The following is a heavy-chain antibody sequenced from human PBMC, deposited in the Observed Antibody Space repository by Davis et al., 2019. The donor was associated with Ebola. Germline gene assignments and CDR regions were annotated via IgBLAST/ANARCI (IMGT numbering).Heavy chain of an antibody. J-gene: IGHJ6*04. CDR2: IRYDGSNK. CDR1: GFTFSSYG. CDR3: AKSMASGSSPVWVVSMDV. V-gene: IGHV3-30*02. D-gene: IGHD3-10*01. Sequence: GGSLRLSCAASGFTFSSYGMHWVRQAPGKGLEWVAFIRYDGSNKYYADSEKGRFTISRDNSKNTLYLQMNNLRADDTAVYYCAKSMASGSSPVWVVSMDVWGKGTTVTVSS.